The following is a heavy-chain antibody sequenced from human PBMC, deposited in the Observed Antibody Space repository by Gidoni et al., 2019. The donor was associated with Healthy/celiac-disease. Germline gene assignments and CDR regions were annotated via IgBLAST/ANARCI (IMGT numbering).Heavy chain of an antibody. V-gene: IGHV3-48*03. J-gene: IGHJ4*02. Sequence: EVQLVESGGGLVQPGGSLRLSCAASGFTFSSYEMNWVRQAPGKGLEWVSYISSSGSTIYYADSVKGRFTISRDNAKNSLYLQMNSLRAEDTAVYYCARGERYFDWSISSFDYWGQGTLVTVSS. CDR3: ARGERYFDWSISSFDY. CDR2: ISSSGSTI. D-gene: IGHD3-9*01. CDR1: GFTFSSYE.